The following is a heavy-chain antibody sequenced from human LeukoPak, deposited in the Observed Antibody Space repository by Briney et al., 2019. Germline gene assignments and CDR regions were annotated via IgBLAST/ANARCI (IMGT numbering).Heavy chain of an antibody. CDR2: IYYSGST. CDR1: GGSMSPYY. CDR3: ARDNYDILTGGWNYGMDV. V-gene: IGHV4-59*01. Sequence: SETLSLTCTVSGGSMSPYYWSWIRQPPGKGLEWIGYIYYSGSTNYNPSLKSRVTISVDTSKNQFSLKLSSVTAADTAVYYCARDNYDILTGGWNYGMDVWGQGTTVTVSS. J-gene: IGHJ6*02. D-gene: IGHD3-9*01.